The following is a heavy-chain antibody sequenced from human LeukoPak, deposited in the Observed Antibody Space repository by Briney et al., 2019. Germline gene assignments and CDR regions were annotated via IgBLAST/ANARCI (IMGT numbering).Heavy chain of an antibody. V-gene: IGHV3-48*01. CDR1: GFTFSSYS. CDR3: AGDRWNYFLAGVQVGFDY. Sequence: GGSLRLSCAASGFTFSSYSMNWVRQAPGKGLEWVSYISSSSSTIYYADSVKGRFTISRDNAKNSLYLQMNSLRAEDTAVYYCAGDRWNYFLAGVQVGFDYWGQGTLVTVPS. CDR2: ISSSSSTI. J-gene: IGHJ4*02. D-gene: IGHD1-7*01.